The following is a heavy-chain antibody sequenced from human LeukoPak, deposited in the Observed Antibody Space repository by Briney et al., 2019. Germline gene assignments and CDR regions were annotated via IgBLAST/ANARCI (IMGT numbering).Heavy chain of an antibody. CDR3: ELGSYDSRCYYHFDY. J-gene: IGHJ4*02. D-gene: IGHD3-22*01. V-gene: IGHV4-34*01. Sequence: SETLSLTCTVSGGSISSYYWSWIRQPPGKGLEWIGEINHSGSTNYNPSLKSRVTISVDTSKNQFSLTLSSVTAADTAVYYCELGSYDSRCYYHFDYWGQGTLVTVSS. CDR1: GGSISSYY. CDR2: INHSGST.